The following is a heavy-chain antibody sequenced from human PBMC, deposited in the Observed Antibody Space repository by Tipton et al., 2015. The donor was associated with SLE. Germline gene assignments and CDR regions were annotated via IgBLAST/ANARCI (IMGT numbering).Heavy chain of an antibody. CDR2: INHSGST. CDR3: ARGTGDSSGYYYY. D-gene: IGHD3-22*01. CDR1: GGSFSGYY. Sequence: TLSLTCAVYGGSFSGYYWSWIRQPPGKGLEWIGEINHSGSTNYNPSLKSRVTISVDTSKNQFSLKLSSVTAADTAVYYCARGTGDSSGYYYYWGQGTLVTVSS. V-gene: IGHV4-34*01. J-gene: IGHJ4*02.